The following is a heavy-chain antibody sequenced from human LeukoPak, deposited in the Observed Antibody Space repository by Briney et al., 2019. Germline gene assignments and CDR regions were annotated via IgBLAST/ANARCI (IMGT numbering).Heavy chain of an antibody. CDR2: VSYDGSNK. CDR3: ATIGDRRTGELYRIDY. Sequence: GRSLRLSCAASGFTFSHYAMHWVRQAPGKGLEWVAVVSYDGSNKYYADSVKGRFTISRDNSKNTLYLQMNSLRAEDAAIYYCATIGDRRTGELYRIDYWGQGTLVTVSS. J-gene: IGHJ4*02. V-gene: IGHV3-30-3*01. CDR1: GFTFSHYA. D-gene: IGHD7-27*01.